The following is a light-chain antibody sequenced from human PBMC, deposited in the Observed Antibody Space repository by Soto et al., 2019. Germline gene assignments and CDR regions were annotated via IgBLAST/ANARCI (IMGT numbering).Light chain of an antibody. J-gene: IGLJ3*02. CDR3: TSYTPTGALV. CDR1: SSDVGGYNY. CDR2: EVR. Sequence: QSVLTQPASVSGSPGQSITISCTGTSSDVGGYNYVSWYQQHPGKAPKLMIYEVRNRLSGVSNRFSGSKSGNTASLTISGLQSEDEADYYCTSYTPTGALVFGSGTKLTVL. V-gene: IGLV2-14*01.